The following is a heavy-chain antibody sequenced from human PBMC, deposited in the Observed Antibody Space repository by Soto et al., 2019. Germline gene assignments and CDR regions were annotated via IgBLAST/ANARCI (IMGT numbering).Heavy chain of an antibody. V-gene: IGHV5-51*01. CDR3: ARHDRGCSGWYCDAFDI. Sequence: PGESLKISCKGSGYSFTSYWIGWVRQMPGKGLEWMGIIYPGDSDTRYSPSFQGQVTISADKSISTAYLQWSSLKASDTAMYYCARHDRGCSGWYCDAFDIWGQGTMVPVSS. CDR2: IYPGDSDT. J-gene: IGHJ3*02. CDR1: GYSFTSYW. D-gene: IGHD6-19*01.